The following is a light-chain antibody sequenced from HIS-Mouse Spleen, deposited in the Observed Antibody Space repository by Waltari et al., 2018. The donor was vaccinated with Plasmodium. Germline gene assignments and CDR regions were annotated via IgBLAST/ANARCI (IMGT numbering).Light chain of an antibody. CDR1: SSNIGIHT. Sequence: QSVLTQPPSASGTPGPRVTISCSGSSSNIGIHTVNWYQQLPGTAPKLLLYSNNQRPSGVPDRFSGSKAGTSASLAISGLQSEDEADYYCAAWDDSLNGWVFGGGTKLTVL. V-gene: IGLV1-44*01. CDR3: AAWDDSLNGWV. CDR2: SNN. J-gene: IGLJ3*02.